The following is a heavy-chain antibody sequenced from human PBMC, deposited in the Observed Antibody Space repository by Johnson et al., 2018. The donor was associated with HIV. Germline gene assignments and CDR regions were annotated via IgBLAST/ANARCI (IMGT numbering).Heavy chain of an antibody. Sequence: QVQLVESGGGVVQPGRSLRLSCAASGFTFSSYAMHWVRQAPGKGLEWVAVIGYDGSDKYYADSVKGRFTISRDNSKNTLYLQRNSLRAEDTAVYYCTRRSPYDAFDIWGQGTMVTVSS. CDR2: IGYDGSDK. V-gene: IGHV3-30*04. CDR3: TRRSPYDAFDI. J-gene: IGHJ3*02. CDR1: GFTFSSYA.